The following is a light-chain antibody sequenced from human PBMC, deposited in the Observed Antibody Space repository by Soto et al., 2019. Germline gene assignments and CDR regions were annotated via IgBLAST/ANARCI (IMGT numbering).Light chain of an antibody. CDR3: GSYASSNTVL. J-gene: IGLJ2*01. CDR1: SSDIGGYNY. CDR2: DVS. V-gene: IGLV2-14*03. Sequence: QSALTQPASVSGSPGQSITISCTGTSSDIGGYNYVSWYQQHPGKAPKLMIYDVSDRPSGVSNRFSGSKSGNTASLTISGLQAEDEADYYCGSYASSNTVLFGRGTQLTVL.